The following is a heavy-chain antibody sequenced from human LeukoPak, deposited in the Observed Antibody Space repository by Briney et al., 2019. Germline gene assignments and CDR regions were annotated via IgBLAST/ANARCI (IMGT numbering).Heavy chain of an antibody. D-gene: IGHD6-13*01. CDR1: GYTFTSYY. J-gene: IGHJ6*02. V-gene: IGHV1-46*01. CDR2: INPSGGST. CDR3: ARDSLPPPGSSSAQYYYYGMDV. Sequence: ASVKVSCKASGYTFTSYYMRWVRQAPGQGLEWMGIINPSGGSTSYAQKFQGRVTMTRDTSTSTVYMELSSLRSEDTAVYYCARDSLPPPGSSSAQYYYYGMDVWGQGTTVTVSS.